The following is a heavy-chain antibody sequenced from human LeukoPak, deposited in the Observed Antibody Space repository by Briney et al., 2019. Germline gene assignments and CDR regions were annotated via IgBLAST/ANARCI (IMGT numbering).Heavy chain of an antibody. V-gene: IGHV1-69*13. D-gene: IGHD1-26*01. Sequence: ALVKVSCKASGGTFSSYAISWVRQAPGQGLEWMGGIIPIFGTANYAQKFQGRVTITADESTSTAYMELSSLRSEDTAVYYCARDLVGATPYYFDYWGQGTLVTVSS. J-gene: IGHJ4*02. CDR1: GGTFSSYA. CDR2: IIPIFGTA. CDR3: ARDLVGATPYYFDY.